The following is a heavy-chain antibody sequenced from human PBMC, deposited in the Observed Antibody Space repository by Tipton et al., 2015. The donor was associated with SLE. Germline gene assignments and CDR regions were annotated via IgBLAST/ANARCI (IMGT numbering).Heavy chain of an antibody. V-gene: IGHV5-51*01. CDR2: IYPGDSDT. CDR1: GYSFSSYS. D-gene: IGHD3-10*01. J-gene: IGHJ4*02. Sequence: QLVQSGAEVKKPGESLKISCKTSGYSFSSYSIAWVRQMPGKGLEWVGIIYPGDSDTRYSPSFQGQVTIPADKSISTAYLQWSSLKASDTAMYYCARHLSGYYGPSFDYWGQGTLVTVSS. CDR3: ARHLSGYYGPSFDY.